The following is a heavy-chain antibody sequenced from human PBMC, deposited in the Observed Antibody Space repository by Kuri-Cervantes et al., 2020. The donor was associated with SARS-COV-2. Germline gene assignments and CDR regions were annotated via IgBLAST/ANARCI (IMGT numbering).Heavy chain of an antibody. Sequence: ASVKVSCKASGYTFTSYGISWVRQAPGQGLGWMGWISAYNGNTNYAQKLQGRVTMTTDTSTSTAYMELRSLRSDDTAVYYCAGGSAGGRYSNYVLDYWGQGTLVTVSS. J-gene: IGHJ4*02. D-gene: IGHD4-11*01. CDR2: ISAYNGNT. V-gene: IGHV1-18*01. CDR3: AGGSAGGRYSNYVLDY. CDR1: GYTFTSYG.